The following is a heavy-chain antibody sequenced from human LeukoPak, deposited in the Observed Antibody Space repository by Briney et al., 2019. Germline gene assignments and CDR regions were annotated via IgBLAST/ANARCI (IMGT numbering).Heavy chain of an antibody. J-gene: IGHJ2*01. D-gene: IGHD3-9*01. CDR2: IIPILGIA. CDR1: GGTFSSYA. CDR3: ARDYVLRYFDWASGYFDL. Sequence: SVKVSCKASGGTFSSYAISWVRQAPGQGLEWMGRIIPILGIANYAQKFQGRVTITADKSTSTAYMELSSLRSEDTAVYYCARDYVLRYFDWASGYFDLWGRGTLVTVSS. V-gene: IGHV1-69*04.